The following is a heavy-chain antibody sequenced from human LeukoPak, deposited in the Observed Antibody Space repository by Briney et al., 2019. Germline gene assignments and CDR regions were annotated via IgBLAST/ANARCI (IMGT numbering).Heavy chain of an antibody. J-gene: IGHJ5*02. D-gene: IGHD6-19*01. CDR1: GGSFSGYY. CDR2: INHSGST. Sequence: SETLSLTCAVYGGSFSGYYWSWIRQPPGKGLEWIGEINHSGSTNYNPSLKSRVTISVDTPKNQFSLKPSSVTAADTAVYYCARPGLIAVAGTRPHNWFDPWGQGTLVTVSS. CDR3: ARPGLIAVAGTRPHNWFDP. V-gene: IGHV4-34*01.